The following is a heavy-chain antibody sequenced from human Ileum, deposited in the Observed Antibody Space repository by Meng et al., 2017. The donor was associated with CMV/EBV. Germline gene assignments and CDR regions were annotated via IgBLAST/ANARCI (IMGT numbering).Heavy chain of an antibody. D-gene: IGHD6-6*01. V-gene: IGHV3-21*01. CDR1: GFIFSSYG. CDR3: ARDLSRQQPLGFDY. J-gene: IGHJ4*02. Sequence: GESLKISCATSGFIFSSYGMHWVRQAPGKGLEWVSTISSISHYIYYADSVRGRFTISRDNAKNSVYLQMNSLRAEDTAVYYCARDLSRQQPLGFDYWGQGTLVTVSS. CDR2: ISSISHYI.